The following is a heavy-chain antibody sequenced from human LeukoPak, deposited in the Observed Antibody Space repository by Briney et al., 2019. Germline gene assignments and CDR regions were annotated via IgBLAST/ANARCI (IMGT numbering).Heavy chain of an antibody. Sequence: SETLSLTCTVSAGSISTYYWSWIRQPPGKGLEWSGYVYYTGNTDYNPSLKSRVTISVGTSKKQFSLNLRSVSAADTAVYYCARGAESYYDRHFDYWGQGILVTVSS. CDR1: AGSISTYY. CDR3: ARGAESYYDRHFDY. V-gene: IGHV4-59*01. J-gene: IGHJ4*02. CDR2: VYYTGNT. D-gene: IGHD1-26*01.